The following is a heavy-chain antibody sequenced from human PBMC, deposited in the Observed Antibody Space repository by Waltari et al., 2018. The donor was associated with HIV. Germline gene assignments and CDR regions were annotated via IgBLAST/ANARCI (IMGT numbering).Heavy chain of an antibody. Sequence: QVQLVQSGAEVKKPGASVKVSCKASGYTFTSYGIGWVRQAPGQWLEWMGWISAHTCNTKYEQKFQGGVTLTTDTSTSTAYMELRSLRSDDTAVYYCARGWHYYDTSGYYSYFDYWGQGTLVTVSS. V-gene: IGHV1-18*01. CDR3: ARGWHYYDTSGYYSYFDY. J-gene: IGHJ4*02. D-gene: IGHD3-22*01. CDR1: GYTFTSYG. CDR2: ISAHTCNT.